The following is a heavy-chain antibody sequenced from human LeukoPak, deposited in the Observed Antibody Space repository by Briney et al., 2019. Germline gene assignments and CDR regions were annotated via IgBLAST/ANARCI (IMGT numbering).Heavy chain of an antibody. CDR2: ISYDGSIK. V-gene: IGHV3-30*03. CDR3: ARVSLERQLWLPFDY. J-gene: IGHJ4*02. Sequence: GGSLRLSCAGSGFTFSNYGIHWVRQAPGKGLEWVTAISYDGSIKYYADSVRGRFTISRDNSKNTLYLQMNSLRTDDTAVYYCARVSLERQLWLPFDYWGQGTLVTVSS. CDR1: GFTFSNYG. D-gene: IGHD5-18*01.